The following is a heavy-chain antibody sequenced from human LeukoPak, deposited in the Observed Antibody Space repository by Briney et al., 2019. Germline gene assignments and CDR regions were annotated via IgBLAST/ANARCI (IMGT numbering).Heavy chain of an antibody. J-gene: IGHJ4*02. CDR3: ARGLTHYRITFGGATDY. V-gene: IGHV4-34*01. D-gene: IGHD3-16*01. CDR2: INHSGST. CDR1: GGSFSGYY. Sequence: SETLSLTCAVYGGSFSGYYWSWIRQPPGEGLEWIGEINHSGSTNYNPSLKSRVTISVDTSKNQFSLKLSSVTAADTAVYYCARGLTHYRITFGGATDYWGQGTLVTVSS.